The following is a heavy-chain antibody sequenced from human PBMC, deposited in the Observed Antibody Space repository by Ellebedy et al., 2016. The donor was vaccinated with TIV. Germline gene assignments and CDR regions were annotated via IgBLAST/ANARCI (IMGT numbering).Heavy chain of an antibody. V-gene: IGHV3-48*02. Sequence: GESLKISCAASGFTFSSYSMNWVRQAPGKGLEWVSYISSSSSTIYYADSVKGRFTISRDNAKNLLYLQMNILRDEDTAVYYCARGLTMYYFDYWGQGTLVTVSS. CDR2: ISSSSSTI. J-gene: IGHJ4*02. CDR1: GFTFSSYS. D-gene: IGHD3-10*02. CDR3: ARGLTMYYFDY.